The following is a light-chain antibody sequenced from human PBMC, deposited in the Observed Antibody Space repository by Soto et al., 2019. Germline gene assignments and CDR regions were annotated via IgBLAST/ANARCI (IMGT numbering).Light chain of an antibody. CDR2: DAS. CDR1: QRISSW. V-gene: IGKV1-5*01. J-gene: IGKJ1*01. Sequence: DIQMTQSPSALSASVGDRVTITCRASQRISSWLAWYQQKPGKAPMLLIYDASYLERGVPSRFSGSGSGTEFTLTISDLQPDDLATYYCQQYNNFWTFGPGTKVEI. CDR3: QQYNNFWT.